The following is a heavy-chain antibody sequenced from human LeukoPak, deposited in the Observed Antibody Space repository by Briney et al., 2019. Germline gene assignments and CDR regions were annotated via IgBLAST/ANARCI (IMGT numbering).Heavy chain of an antibody. CDR3: AREFNTVGNFDY. CDR2: IYFTGNYI. D-gene: IGHD3-10*01. CDR1: GFTFSRYS. V-gene: IGHV3-21*01. Sequence: PGGSLRLSCVASGFTFSRYSMRWVRQAPGKGLEWVSSIYFTGNYITYADSVKGRFTISRDNAKNSLYLQMNSLRAEDTVVYYCAREFNTVGNFDYWGQGTLVTVSS. J-gene: IGHJ4*02.